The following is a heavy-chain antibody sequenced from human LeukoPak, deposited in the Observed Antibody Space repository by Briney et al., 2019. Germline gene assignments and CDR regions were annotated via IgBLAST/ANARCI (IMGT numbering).Heavy chain of an antibody. J-gene: IGHJ4*02. Sequence: ASETLSLTCRVSGASISSFYWSWIRQSPGKGLEWLGYISNSGRTIYNPSLRSQVAISGDTSKNQLSLNLASVTAADSAVYYCARGDFDWLVAFDYWGQGTLVAVSA. D-gene: IGHD3-9*01. CDR3: ARGDFDWLVAFDY. CDR1: GASISSFY. V-gene: IGHV4-59*01. CDR2: ISNSGRT.